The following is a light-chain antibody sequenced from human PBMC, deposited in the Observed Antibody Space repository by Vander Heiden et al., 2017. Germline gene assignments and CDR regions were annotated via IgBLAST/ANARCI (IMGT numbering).Light chain of an antibody. J-gene: IGKJ4*01. CDR1: QSVDINY. Sequence: ENVLTQSPGTLSLSPGEGATLSCRASQSVDINYLAWYQQRPGQAPRLLIFEASRRATGIPDRFSGSGSGTDFTLTISRLEPEDFAVYYCQQCGYSPRFGGGTRVEI. V-gene: IGKV3-20*01. CDR2: EAS. CDR3: QQCGYSPR.